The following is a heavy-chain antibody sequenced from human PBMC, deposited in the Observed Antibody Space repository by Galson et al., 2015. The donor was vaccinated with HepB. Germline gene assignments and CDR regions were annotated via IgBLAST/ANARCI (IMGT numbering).Heavy chain of an antibody. J-gene: IGHJ4*01. Sequence: SCKAAGYTFTDYYMHRVRQAPGQGLEWMGWINPNSGGTKYAQKFQGRVTMTRDMSMSTAYMELSRLRSDDTAVYYCARGTTVTTAVVYWGQGTLVTVSS. V-gene: IGHV1-2*02. CDR3: ARGTTVTTAVVY. CDR2: INPNSGGT. CDR1: GYTFTDYY. D-gene: IGHD4-17*01.